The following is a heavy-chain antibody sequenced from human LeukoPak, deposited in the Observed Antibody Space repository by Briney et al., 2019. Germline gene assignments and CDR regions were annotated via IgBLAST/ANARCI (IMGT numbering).Heavy chain of an antibody. CDR3: ARDAVRGVSDY. V-gene: IGHV3-7*01. J-gene: IGHJ4*02. CDR2: IKQDGSEK. CDR1: GFTFGDYA. Sequence: GGSLRLSCTASGFTFGDYAMTWVRQAPGKGLEWVANIKQDGSEKYYVDSVKGRFTISRDNAKNSLYLQMNSLRAEDTAVYYCARDAVRGVSDYWGQGTLVTVSS. D-gene: IGHD3-10*01.